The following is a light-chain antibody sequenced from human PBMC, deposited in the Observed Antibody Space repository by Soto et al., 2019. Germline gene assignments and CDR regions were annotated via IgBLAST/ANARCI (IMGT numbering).Light chain of an antibody. CDR3: QQSDTTPWT. CDR1: QSISSY. V-gene: IGKV1-39*01. Sequence: DIQMTQSPSSLSASVGDRVTITCRASQSISSYLNWYQQKPGIAPKLLIYEASSLQSGVPSRFSGSGSGADFTLTVSSLQPDDFATYYCQQSDTTPWTFGQGTRVEMK. CDR2: EAS. J-gene: IGKJ1*01.